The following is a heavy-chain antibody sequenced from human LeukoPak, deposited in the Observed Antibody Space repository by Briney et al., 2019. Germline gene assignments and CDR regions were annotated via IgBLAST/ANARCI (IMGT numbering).Heavy chain of an antibody. CDR3: ATRMGGEIAVAGTGFDY. J-gene: IGHJ4*02. Sequence: ASVKVSCKASGGTFSSYAISWVRQAPGQGLEWMGGIIPIFGTANYAQKFQGRVTITADKSTSTAYMELSSLRSEDTAVYYCATRMGGEIAVAGTGFDYWGQGTLVTVSS. CDR2: IIPIFGTA. D-gene: IGHD6-19*01. V-gene: IGHV1-69*06. CDR1: GGTFSSYA.